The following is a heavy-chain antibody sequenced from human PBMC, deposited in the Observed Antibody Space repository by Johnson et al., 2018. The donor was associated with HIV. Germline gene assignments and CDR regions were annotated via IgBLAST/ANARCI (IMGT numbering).Heavy chain of an antibody. V-gene: IGHV3-72*01. CDR2: SRNKHSSDST. Sequence: VQLVESGGGLVQPGGSLRLSCVGSGFSFSDHFMDWVRQAPGKGPEWVGRSRNKHSSDSTEYAASVKGRFTVSREDSKNSLYLQMNSLRAEDTALYYCARDTYYYDTSGYLTRPRAFDVWGQGTMVTVSS. CDR1: GFSFSDHF. CDR3: ARDTYYYDTSGYLTRPRAFDV. D-gene: IGHD3-22*01. J-gene: IGHJ3*01.